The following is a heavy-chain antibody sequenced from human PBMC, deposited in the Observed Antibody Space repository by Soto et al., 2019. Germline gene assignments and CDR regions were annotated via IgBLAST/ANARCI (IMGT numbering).Heavy chain of an antibody. CDR1: GGSISIGDYY. D-gene: IGHD3-22*01. Sequence: PSETLSLTCTVSGGSISIGDYYWSCIRPPPGKGLVWFGYIYYNGNNYYNPSLKSPLTISVDTSTVHFSLQLSSVTAADTAVYYCGIIPPYYESSGYPRGYVMDVWGQGTTVTVSS. CDR2: IYYNGNN. CDR3: GIIPPYYESSGYPRGYVMDV. J-gene: IGHJ6*02. V-gene: IGHV4-30-4*01.